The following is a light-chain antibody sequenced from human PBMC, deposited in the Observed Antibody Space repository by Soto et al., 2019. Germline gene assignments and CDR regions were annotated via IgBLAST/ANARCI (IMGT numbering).Light chain of an antibody. V-gene: IGLV2-14*01. CDR2: EVS. J-gene: IGLJ2*01. CDR3: SSYTSSSTLGVV. Sequence: QSALTQPASVSGSPGQSITISCTGTSSDVGGYNYVSWHQQHPGKAPKLMIYEVSNRPSGVSNRFSGSKSGNTASLTISGLQAEDEADYYCSSYTSSSTLGVVFGGGTKVTVL. CDR1: SSDVGGYNY.